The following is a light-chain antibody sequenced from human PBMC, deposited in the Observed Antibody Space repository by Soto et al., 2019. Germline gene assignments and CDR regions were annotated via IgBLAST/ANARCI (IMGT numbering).Light chain of an antibody. CDR1: QSVLYSSNNKNY. V-gene: IGKV4-1*01. J-gene: IGKJ1*01. Sequence: DIVMTQSPDSLAVSLGERATINCKSSQSVLYSSNNKNYLAWYQQKPGHPPKLLIYWASTRESGVPDRFSGSGPGTDFTLTISSLQAADVAVYYCQQYYSTPWTFGQGTKVEIK. CDR2: WAS. CDR3: QQYYSTPWT.